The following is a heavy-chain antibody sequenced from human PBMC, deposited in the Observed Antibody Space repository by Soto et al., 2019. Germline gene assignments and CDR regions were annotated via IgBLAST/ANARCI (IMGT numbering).Heavy chain of an antibody. Sequence: SETLSLTCAVDGGSFRGYYWSWIRQPTGKGLEWIGEINPSATTNYNPPLRCRVTISVGTPKMHFSLTLSSLTAADTAVYYCGRDYGSGSFFDYWDKLNLAIFSS. CDR1: GGSFRGYY. D-gene: IGHD3-10*01. V-gene: IGHV4-34*01. J-gene: IGHJ4*02. CDR3: GRDYGSGSFFDY. CDR2: INPSATT.